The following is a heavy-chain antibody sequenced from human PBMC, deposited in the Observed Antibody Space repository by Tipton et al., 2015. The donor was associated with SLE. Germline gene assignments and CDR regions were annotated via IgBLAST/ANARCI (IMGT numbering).Heavy chain of an antibody. J-gene: IGHJ2*01. CDR1: GRSFIGSY. CDR2: IDHSGVT. CDR3: TRAEFSSNWYMYWHFDL. D-gene: IGHD6-13*01. V-gene: IGHV4-34*01. Sequence: TLSLTCAVYGRSFIGSYWTWIRQPPGKGLEWIGDIDHSGVTHYNPSLKSRVTISRDTSGNHFSLNLSSVTASDTAVYFCTRAEFSSNWYMYWHFDLWGRGTLVTVSS.